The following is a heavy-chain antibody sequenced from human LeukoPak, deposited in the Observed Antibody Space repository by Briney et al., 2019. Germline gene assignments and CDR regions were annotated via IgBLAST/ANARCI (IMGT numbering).Heavy chain of an antibody. D-gene: IGHD2/OR15-2a*01. CDR1: GGTFSSYA. CDR2: MNPNSGNT. Sequence: ASVKVSCKASGGTFSSYAISWVRQATGQELEWMGWMNPNSGNTGYAQKFQGRVTMTRNTSISTAYMELSSLRSEDTAVYYCARGPVGYYHGSEDWYFDLWGRGTLVTVSS. V-gene: IGHV1-8*02. J-gene: IGHJ2*01. CDR3: ARGPVGYYHGSEDWYFDL.